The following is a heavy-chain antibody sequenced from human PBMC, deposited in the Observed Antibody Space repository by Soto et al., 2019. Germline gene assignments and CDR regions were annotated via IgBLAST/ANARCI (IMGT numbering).Heavy chain of an antibody. Sequence: EVQLVESGGGLVKPGGSLRLSCAASGFTFSKAWMSWVRQAPGKGLEWVGLIKSKTDGETTDYAAPVKGRFTVSRDDSKNTLYLQMNSLRAEDTAVYYCARDHRIAVAGTGVFWFDPWGQGTLVTVSS. CDR2: IKSKTDGETT. CDR1: GFTFSKAW. V-gene: IGHV3-15*01. J-gene: IGHJ5*02. CDR3: ARDHRIAVAGTGVFWFDP. D-gene: IGHD6-19*01.